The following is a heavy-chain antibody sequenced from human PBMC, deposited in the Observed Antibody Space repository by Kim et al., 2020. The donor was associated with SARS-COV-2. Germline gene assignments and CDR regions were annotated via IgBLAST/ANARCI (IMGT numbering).Heavy chain of an antibody. J-gene: IGHJ4*02. V-gene: IGHV3-30*18. CDR1: GFTFSSYG. CDR3: AKISGWYIPNSDRGTGVHYFDY. CDR2: ISYDGSNK. D-gene: IGHD6-19*01. Sequence: GGSLRLSCAASGFTFSSYGMHWVRQAPGKGLEWVAVISYDGSNKYYADSVKGRFTISRDNSKNTLYLQMNSLRAEDTAVYYCAKISGWYIPNSDRGTGVHYFDYWGQGTLVTVSS.